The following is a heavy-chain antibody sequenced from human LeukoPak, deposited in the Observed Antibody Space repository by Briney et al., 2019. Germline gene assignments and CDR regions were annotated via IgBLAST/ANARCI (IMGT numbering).Heavy chain of an antibody. Sequence: QPGGSLRLSCAASGFTFNRYWMSWVRQAPGKGLEWVANIKEDGSTKYYMDSVKGRFTISRDNAKNSLYLQMNSLRAEDTAVYYCARIGYRSSSFDYWGQGTLVTASS. V-gene: IGHV3-7*01. D-gene: IGHD6-6*01. CDR3: ARIGYRSSSFDY. J-gene: IGHJ4*02. CDR2: IKEDGSTK. CDR1: GFTFNRYW.